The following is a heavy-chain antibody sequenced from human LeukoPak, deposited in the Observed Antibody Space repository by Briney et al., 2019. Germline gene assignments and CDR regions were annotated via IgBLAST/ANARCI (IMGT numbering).Heavy chain of an antibody. CDR3: ARDRSRMVRGIDALDL. J-gene: IGHJ3*01. D-gene: IGHD3-10*01. CDR2: ISSSGSTR. CDR1: GFTFNDCY. V-gene: IGHV3-11*01. Sequence: PGGSLRLSCAASGFTFNDCYMNWIRQAPGKGLEWVPYISSSGSTRYYADSLKGRFTISRDNAGNSLHLQMDSLRADDTAVYYCARDRSRMVRGIDALDLWGRGTMVTVSS.